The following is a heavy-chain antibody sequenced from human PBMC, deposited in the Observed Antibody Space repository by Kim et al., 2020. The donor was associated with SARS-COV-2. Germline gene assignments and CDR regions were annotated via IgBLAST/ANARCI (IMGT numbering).Heavy chain of an antibody. CDR1: GGSISSSSYY. Sequence: SETLSLTCTVSGGSISSSSYYWGWIRQPPGKGLEWIGSIYYSGSTYCNPSLKSRVTISVDTSKNQFSLKLSSVTAADTAVYYCARQYYYGSGSYFGPFWFDPWGQGTLVTVSS. D-gene: IGHD3-10*01. CDR3: ARQYYYGSGSYFGPFWFDP. CDR2: IYYSGST. J-gene: IGHJ5*02. V-gene: IGHV4-39*01.